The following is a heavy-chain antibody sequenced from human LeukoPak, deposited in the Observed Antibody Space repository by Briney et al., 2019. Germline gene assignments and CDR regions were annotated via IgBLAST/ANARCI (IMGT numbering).Heavy chain of an antibody. CDR2: IYPGDSDT. CDR1: GYTFTDNW. D-gene: IGHD1-26*01. J-gene: IGHJ4*02. V-gene: IGHV5-51*01. CDR3: ARRGGSRFRFDF. Sequence: GESLKISCKGSGYTFTDNWIGWVRQMPGKGLEWMGIIYPGDSDTRYSPSFQGQVTISADKSVTTAYLQWNSLKASDTAVYYCARRGGSRFRFDFWGQGTLVTVSS.